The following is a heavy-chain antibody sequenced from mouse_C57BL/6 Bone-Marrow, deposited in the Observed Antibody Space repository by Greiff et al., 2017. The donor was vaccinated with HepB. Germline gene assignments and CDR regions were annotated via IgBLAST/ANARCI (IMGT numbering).Heavy chain of an antibody. D-gene: IGHD2-14*01. CDR1: GFTFSTSG. V-gene: IGHV5-6*02. CDR3: ARDRFDYYFDY. J-gene: IGHJ2*01. Sequence: DVKLVESGGDLVKPGGSLKLSCVASGFTFSTSGMSWVRQTPDKRLEWVATINTGGTYTYYPDSVKGRFTISKDTAKNTLFLQMSSLKSEDYAIYYCARDRFDYYFDYWGQGTTLTVTS. CDR2: INTGGTYT.